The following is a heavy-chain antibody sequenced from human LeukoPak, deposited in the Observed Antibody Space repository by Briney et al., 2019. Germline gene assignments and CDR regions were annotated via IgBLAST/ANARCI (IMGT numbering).Heavy chain of an antibody. D-gene: IGHD3-10*01. CDR2: ISYSGTT. CDR3: ARLTKNDSGSFRFGKKKRGYMDV. Sequence: SETLSLTCTVSGGSISSRPYYWGWVRQPPGKGLEWIGTISYSGTTYYSPSLKSRVTISADTSQNQFSLKLSSVTAADTAVYYCARLTKNDSGSFRFGKKKRGYMDVWGKGTTVTISS. V-gene: IGHV4-39*07. CDR1: GGSISSRPYY. J-gene: IGHJ6*03.